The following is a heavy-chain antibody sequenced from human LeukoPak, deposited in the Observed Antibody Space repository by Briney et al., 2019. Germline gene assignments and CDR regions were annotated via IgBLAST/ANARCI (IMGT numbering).Heavy chain of an antibody. CDR2: ISAYNGNT. V-gene: IGHV1-18*01. Sequence: ASVKVSCKASGYTFTSYGISWVRQAPGQGLEWMGWISAYNGNTNYVQKLQGRVTMTTDTSTSTAYMELRSLRSDDTAVYYCARTGAGYCSSTSCYLLNWFDPWGQGTLVTVSS. J-gene: IGHJ5*02. CDR1: GYTFTSYG. CDR3: ARTGAGYCSSTSCYLLNWFDP. D-gene: IGHD2-2*01.